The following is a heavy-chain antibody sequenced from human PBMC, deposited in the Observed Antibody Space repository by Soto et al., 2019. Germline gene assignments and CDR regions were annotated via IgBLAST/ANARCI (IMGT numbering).Heavy chain of an antibody. V-gene: IGHV4-34*01. D-gene: IGHD3-10*01. CDR3: ARGLGLLWFGELLRDNWFDP. CDR1: GGSFSGYY. CDR2: INHSGST. Sequence: PSETLSLTCAVYGGSFSGYYWSWIRQPPGKGLEWIGEINHSGSTNYNPSLKSRVTISVDTSKNQFSLKLSSVTAADTAVYYCARGLGLLWFGELLRDNWFDPWGQGTLVTVSS. J-gene: IGHJ5*02.